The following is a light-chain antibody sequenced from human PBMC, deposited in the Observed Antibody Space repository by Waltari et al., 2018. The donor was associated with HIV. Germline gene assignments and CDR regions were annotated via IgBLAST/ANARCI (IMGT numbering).Light chain of an antibody. CDR2: GAS. CDR3: HQYGTSPRT. Sequence: EIVLAQSPRTLSLSPGERATLSCMSSQTVTSNSLAWYQVRPGQPPRLLIYGASIRATGVPDKFSGSGSVTDFTLTIGILEPADFAVYYCHQYGTSPRTFGQGSKVEIK. CDR1: QTVTSNS. J-gene: IGKJ2*01. V-gene: IGKV3-20*01.